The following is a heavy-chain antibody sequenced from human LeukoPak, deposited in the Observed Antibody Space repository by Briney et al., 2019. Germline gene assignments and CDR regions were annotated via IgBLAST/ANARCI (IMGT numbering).Heavy chain of an antibody. J-gene: IGHJ4*02. CDR2: INDDGGAT. CDR3: AREWAEWEHGFDY. CDR1: GFTFSSYW. V-gene: IGHV3-74*01. Sequence: GGSLRLSCAASGFTFSSYWMHWVRQGPGQGLVWISRINDDGGATTYAASVKGRFTISRDNAKNSLYLQMNSLRAEDTAVYYCAREWAEWEHGFDYWGQGTLVTVSS. D-gene: IGHD1-26*01.